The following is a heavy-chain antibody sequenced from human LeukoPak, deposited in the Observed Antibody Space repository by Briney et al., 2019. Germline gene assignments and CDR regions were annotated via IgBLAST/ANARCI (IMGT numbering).Heavy chain of an antibody. CDR3: AKARADGSGYSD. CDR1: GFTFNSDA. V-gene: IGHV3-23*01. J-gene: IGHJ4*02. CDR2: ISGSVGIT. Sequence: VGSLRLSCAASGFTFNSDAVSSVRQAPGKGVEWGSGISGSVGITYYADSVKGRFTISRDNSRNTLYLQMNSLRAEDTAVYYCAKARADGSGYSDWGQGTLVTVSS. D-gene: IGHD3-22*01.